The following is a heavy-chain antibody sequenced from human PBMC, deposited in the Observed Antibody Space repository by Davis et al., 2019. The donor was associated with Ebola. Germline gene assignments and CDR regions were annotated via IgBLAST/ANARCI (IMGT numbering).Heavy chain of an antibody. D-gene: IGHD2-15*01. V-gene: IGHV4-31*03. J-gene: IGHJ4*02. Sequence: LRLSCTVSGGSISSGGYYWSWIRQHPGKGLEWIGYIYYSGSTYYNPSLKSRVTISVDTSKNQFSLKLSSVTAADTAVYYCARGFYCSGGSCRSFDYWGQGTLVTVSS. CDR2: IYYSGST. CDR3: ARGFYCSGGSCRSFDY. CDR1: GGSISSGGYY.